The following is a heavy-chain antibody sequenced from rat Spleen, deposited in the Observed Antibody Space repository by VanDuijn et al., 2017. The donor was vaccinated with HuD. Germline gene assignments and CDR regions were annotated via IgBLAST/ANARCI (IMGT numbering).Heavy chain of an antibody. V-gene: IGHV5S13*01. CDR1: GFTFSIYG. CDR3: ATENWDPYYWYFDF. Sequence: EVQLVESGGGLVQPGRSLKLSCAASGFTFSIYGMAWVRQAPTKGLEWVASISTNGGNIYHRDSVKGRFTISRDNAKSILYLQMDSLRSEDTATYYCATENWDPYYWYFDFWGPGTMVTVSS. D-gene: IGHD5-1*01. CDR2: ISTNGGNI. J-gene: IGHJ1*01.